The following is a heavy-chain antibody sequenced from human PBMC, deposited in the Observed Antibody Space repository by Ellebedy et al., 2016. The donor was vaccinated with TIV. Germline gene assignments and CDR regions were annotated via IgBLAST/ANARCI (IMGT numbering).Heavy chain of an antibody. CDR2: INPSGGST. CDR1: GYTFTSYY. D-gene: IGHD3-16*01. V-gene: IGHV1-46*01. J-gene: IGHJ4*02. CDR3: ARDQEGNAYGINYYFDY. Sequence: ASVKVSCKASGYTFTSYYMHWVRQAPGQGLEWMGIINPSGGSTSYAQKFQGRVTMTRDTSTSTVYMELSSLRSEDTAVYYCARDQEGNAYGINYYFDYWGQGTLVTVSS.